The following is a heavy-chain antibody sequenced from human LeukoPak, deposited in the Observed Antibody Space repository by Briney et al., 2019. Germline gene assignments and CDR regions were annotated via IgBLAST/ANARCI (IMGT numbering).Heavy chain of an antibody. CDR3: AKGEDHGSGTVHFAS. D-gene: IGHD3-10*01. CDR1: GGSINSYY. CDR2: IYYSGST. Sequence: PSETLSLTCTVSGGSINSYYWSWIRQPPGKGLEWIGYIYYSGSTNYNFSLKSRVTISVDTSKNQFSLNLSSVTAADTAVYYCAKGEDHGSGTVHFASWGQGTLVTVSS. V-gene: IGHV4-59*12. J-gene: IGHJ4*02.